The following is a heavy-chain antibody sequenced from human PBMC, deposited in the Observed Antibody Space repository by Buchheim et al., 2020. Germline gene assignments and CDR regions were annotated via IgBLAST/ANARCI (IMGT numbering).Heavy chain of an antibody. V-gene: IGHV3-30*03. CDR1: GFTFSDHA. D-gene: IGHD2/OR15-2a*01. Sequence: QVQLVESGGGVVQPGGSLRLSCAASGFTFSDHAMHWARQAPGKGLEWVAFISYDGNSKNYGDSVKGRFTISRDNSRNTLFLQMNSLRAEDTAMYYCVAEIGPREFAHWGQGT. J-gene: IGHJ4*02. CDR3: VAEIGPREFAH. CDR2: ISYDGNSK.